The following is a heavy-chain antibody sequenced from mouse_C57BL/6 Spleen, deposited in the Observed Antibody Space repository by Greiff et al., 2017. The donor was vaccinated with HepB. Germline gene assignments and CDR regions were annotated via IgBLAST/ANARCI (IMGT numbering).Heavy chain of an antibody. J-gene: IGHJ4*01. CDR3: AREEGDGDFDYYAMDY. V-gene: IGHV3-6*01. D-gene: IGHD3-3*01. CDR2: ISYDGSN. Sequence: VQLQQSGPGLVKPSQSLSLTCSVTGYSITSGYYWNWIRQFPGNKLEWMGYISYDGSNNYNPSLKNRISITRDTSKNQFFLKLNSVTTEDTATYYCAREEGDGDFDYYAMDYWGQGTSVTVSS. CDR1: GYSITSGYY.